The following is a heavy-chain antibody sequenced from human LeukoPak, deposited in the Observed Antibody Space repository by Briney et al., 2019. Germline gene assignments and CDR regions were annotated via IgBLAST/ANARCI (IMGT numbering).Heavy chain of an antibody. V-gene: IGHV3-33*01. D-gene: IGHD1-14*01. CDR2: IWYDGSNK. Sequence: GGSLRLSCAASGFTFSSYGMHWVRQAPGKGLEWVAVIWYDGSNKYYADSVKGRFTISRDNSKNTLYLQMNSLRAEDTAVYCFARTDGRSDYYYAMDVWGQGTTVTVSS. CDR3: ARTDGRSDYYYAMDV. CDR1: GFTFSSYG. J-gene: IGHJ6*02.